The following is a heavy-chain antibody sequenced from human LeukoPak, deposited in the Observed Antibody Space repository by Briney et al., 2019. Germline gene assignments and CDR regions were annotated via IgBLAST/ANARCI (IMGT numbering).Heavy chain of an antibody. CDR2: ISSSGST. CDR3: ARGPYSYDSSGAFDI. J-gene: IGHJ3*02. V-gene: IGHV4-61*02. CDR1: GDSISSGDYY. Sequence: SETLSLTCTVSGDSISSGDYYWSWIRQPAGKGLEWIGRISSSGSTNYNPSLKSRVTIPVDTSKNQFSLKLSSVTAADTAVYFCARGPYSYDSSGAFDIWGQGTMVIVSS. D-gene: IGHD3-22*01.